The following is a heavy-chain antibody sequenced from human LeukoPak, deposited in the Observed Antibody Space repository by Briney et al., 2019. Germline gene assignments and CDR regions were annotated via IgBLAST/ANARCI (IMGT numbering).Heavy chain of an antibody. V-gene: IGHV3-23*01. J-gene: IGHJ3*01. D-gene: IGHD3-3*01. Sequence: GGSLRLSCTASGFPFSNYALSWVRQAPGEGLEWVAAISGGGVNTYSAESVKGRFTVSRDNSETTLHLQMNSLRADDTAVYYCAKEGRGYDFWGGYTFDVWGRGTMVSVSS. CDR3: AKEGRGYDFWGGYTFDV. CDR2: ISGGGVNT. CDR1: GFPFSNYA.